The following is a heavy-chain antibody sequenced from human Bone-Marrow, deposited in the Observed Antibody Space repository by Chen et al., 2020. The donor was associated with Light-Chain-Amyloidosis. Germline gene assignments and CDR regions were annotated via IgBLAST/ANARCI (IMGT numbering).Heavy chain of an antibody. CDR3: ARGYYYYDSSGYYGRGVHYYGMDV. J-gene: IGHJ6*02. CDR2: TYYRSKWYN. CDR1: GDSVSSNSAA. V-gene: IGHV6-1*01. Sequence: QVQLQQSGPGLVKPSQTLSLTCAISGDSVSSNSAAWNWIRQSPSRGLEWLGRTYYRSKWYNDYAVSVKSRITINPDTSKNQFSLQLNSVTPEDTAVYYCARGYYYYDSSGYYGRGVHYYGMDVWGQGTTVTVSS. D-gene: IGHD3-22*01.